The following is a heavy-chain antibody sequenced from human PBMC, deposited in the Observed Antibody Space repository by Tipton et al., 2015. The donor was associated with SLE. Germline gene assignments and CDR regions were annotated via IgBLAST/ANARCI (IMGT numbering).Heavy chain of an antibody. V-gene: IGHV4-59*01. CDR3: ARDQDSGSYRGQNAFEI. J-gene: IGHJ3*02. CDR1: GGSISSYY. Sequence: TLSLTCTVSGGSISSYYWSWIRQPPGKGLEWIGYIYYSGSTNYNPSLKSRVTISVDTSKNQFSLKLSSVTAADTAVYYCARDQDSGSYRGQNAFEIWGQGTMVTVSS. CDR2: IYYSGST. D-gene: IGHD1-26*01.